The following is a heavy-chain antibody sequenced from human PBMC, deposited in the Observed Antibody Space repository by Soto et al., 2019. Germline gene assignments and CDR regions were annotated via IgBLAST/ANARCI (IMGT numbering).Heavy chain of an antibody. CDR1: GYTFTNYF. V-gene: IGHV1-46*01. CDR3: ARPLIGNTVDL. CDR2: VDPSRGSA. D-gene: IGHD1-7*01. Sequence: QAQLLQSGAEVKKPGASVKVSCKASGYTFTNYFIHWVRQAPGQRLEWIRIVDPSRGSADYAQKFQGRVTMTTDVSTRTVFMDLSSLRSEDTAVYYCARPLIGNTVDLWGQGTTVIVSS. J-gene: IGHJ3*01.